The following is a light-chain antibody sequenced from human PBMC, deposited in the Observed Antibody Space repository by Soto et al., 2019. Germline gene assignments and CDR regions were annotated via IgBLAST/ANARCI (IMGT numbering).Light chain of an antibody. V-gene: IGLV2-14*01. J-gene: IGLJ1*01. Sequence: QSVLTQPASVSGSPGQSITISCTGSSXDIGAYNYVSWFQQYPGKAPKLIISEVSNRPSGVPNRFSGSKSGTAASLTISGLQTEDEADYFCFSFTTDWTHVFGTGTKVTVL. CDR3: FSFTTDWTHV. CDR2: EVS. CDR1: SXDIGAYNY.